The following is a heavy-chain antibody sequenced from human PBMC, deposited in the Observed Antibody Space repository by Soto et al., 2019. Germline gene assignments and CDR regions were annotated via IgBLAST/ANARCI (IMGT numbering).Heavy chain of an antibody. V-gene: IGHV4-30-4*01. J-gene: IGHJ3*02. D-gene: IGHD3-22*01. CDR3: AILDYESKGYAFDI. CDR1: GGSISSGDSY. CDR2: IYYSGST. Sequence: QVQLQESGPGLVKPSQTLSLTCTVSGGSISSGDSYWSWIRQPPGKGLEWIGYIYYSGSTYYNPSLKSRVTMSVDTSKNQFSLKLSSVTAAETSVYYCAILDYESKGYAFDIWGQGTMVTGSS.